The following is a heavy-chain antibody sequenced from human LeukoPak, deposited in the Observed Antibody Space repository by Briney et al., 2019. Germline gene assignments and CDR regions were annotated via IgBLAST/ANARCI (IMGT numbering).Heavy chain of an antibody. CDR1: GFTFSSYW. CDR3: ARNSDYYDYSPQSV. Sequence: GGSLRLSCAASGFTFSSYWMSWVRQAPGKGLEWVANIKQDGSEKYYVDSVKGRFTISRDNSKNMLFLQMNSLIIEDTAVYYCARNSDYYDYSPQSVWGQGTLVTVS. V-gene: IGHV3-7*01. CDR2: IKQDGSEK. J-gene: IGHJ4*02. D-gene: IGHD3-22*01.